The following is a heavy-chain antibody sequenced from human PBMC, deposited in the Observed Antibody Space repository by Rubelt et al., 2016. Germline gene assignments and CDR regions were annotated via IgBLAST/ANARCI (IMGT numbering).Heavy chain of an antibody. CDR3: VLTAISVTSALKDHFFDY. Sequence: GGGLIQPGGSLSLSCAASGFTFSIFGMSWVRQAPGKGLEWVSFIGDSGRTTYYADSVKGRFTISRDNSETTLHLQMNSLRAEDTAVYYCVLTAISVTSALKDHFFDYWGQGTLVTVSS. D-gene: IGHD2-2*02. CDR1: GFTFSIFG. V-gene: IGHV3-23*01. CDR2: IGDSGRTT. J-gene: IGHJ4*02.